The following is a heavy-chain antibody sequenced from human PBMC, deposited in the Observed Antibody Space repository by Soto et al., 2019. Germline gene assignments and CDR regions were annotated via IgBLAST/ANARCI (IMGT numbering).Heavy chain of an antibody. CDR1: GSSISGYH. D-gene: IGHD2-15*01. V-gene: IGHV4-59*08. CDR3: ARRCGQFCSGGTCYLYFDP. CDR2: VYDSGNS. J-gene: IGHJ5*02. Sequence: SETLSLTCTVSGSSISGYHWSWIRQPPGKGLEWIGNVYDSGNSNYNPSLKSRVTISADTSKNQFSLKLSTVTAADTAVYYCARRCGQFCSGGTCYLYFDPWGQGTLVTVSS.